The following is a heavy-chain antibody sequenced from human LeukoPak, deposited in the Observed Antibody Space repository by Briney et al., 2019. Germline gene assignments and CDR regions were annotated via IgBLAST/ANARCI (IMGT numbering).Heavy chain of an antibody. CDR2: ISYDGSNK. CDR1: GFTFSSYA. D-gene: IGHD2-2*01. Sequence: GGSLRLSCAASGFTFSSYAMHWVRQAPGKGLEWVAVISYDGSNKYYADSVKGRFTISRDNSKNTLYLQMNSLRAEDTAVYYCAKGYLLVPAAKDFDYWGQGTLVTVSS. V-gene: IGHV3-30*04. J-gene: IGHJ4*02. CDR3: AKGYLLVPAAKDFDY.